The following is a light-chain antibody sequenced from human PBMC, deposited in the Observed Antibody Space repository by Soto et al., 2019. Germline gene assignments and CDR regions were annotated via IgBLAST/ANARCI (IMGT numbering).Light chain of an antibody. J-gene: IGKJ2*01. CDR2: DAS. Sequence: DIQMTQSPSTLSASIGDRATITCRASQSISSWLAWYQQKPGKAPKLLIYDASNLESGVPSRFSGSGSGTEFTLTISSLQPDDYATYYCQQYNSYGYTFGQGTKLEIK. CDR3: QQYNSYGYT. V-gene: IGKV1-5*01. CDR1: QSISSW.